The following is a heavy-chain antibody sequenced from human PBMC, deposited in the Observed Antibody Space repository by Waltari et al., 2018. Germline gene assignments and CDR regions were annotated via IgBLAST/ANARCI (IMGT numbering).Heavy chain of an antibody. CDR1: GFTFDDYA. CDR2: ISWNSGNI. CDR3: AKGHSGSYGLDS. D-gene: IGHD1-26*01. Sequence: EVQLVESGGGLVQPGRSLRLSCAASGFTFDDYAMHWVRQAPGKGLGWVSGISWNSGNIGYADSVKGRFTISRDNAKNSLYLQMNSLRTGDTALYYCAKGHSGSYGLDSWGQGTLVTVSS. V-gene: IGHV3-9*01. J-gene: IGHJ4*02.